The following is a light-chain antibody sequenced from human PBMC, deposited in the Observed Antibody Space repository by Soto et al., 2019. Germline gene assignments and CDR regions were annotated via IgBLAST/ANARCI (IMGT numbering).Light chain of an antibody. CDR1: SSDVGGYNY. V-gene: IGLV2-14*01. J-gene: IGLJ2*01. CDR2: EVS. Sequence: QSALTQPASVSGSPGQSVTISCTGTSSDVGGYNYVSWYQQYPGKVPKVIIYEVSNRPSGVSNRFSGSKSGNTASLTISGLQAEDEADYYYTSYTNTSTLVVFGGGTKLTVL. CDR3: TSYTNTSTLVV.